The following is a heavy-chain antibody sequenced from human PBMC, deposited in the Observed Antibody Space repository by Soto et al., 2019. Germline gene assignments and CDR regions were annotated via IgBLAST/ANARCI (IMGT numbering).Heavy chain of an antibody. CDR1: GGSFSGYY. Sequence: QVQLQQWGAGLLKPSETLSLTCAVYGGSFSGYYWSWIRQPPGKGLEWLGEINHSGSTNYNPSLKSRVTRAVDRSRNQFSLKLSSVTAADTAVYYCARTTVTGLHWFDPWGQGTLVTVSS. D-gene: IGHD4-4*01. CDR3: ARTTVTGLHWFDP. CDR2: INHSGST. V-gene: IGHV4-34*01. J-gene: IGHJ5*02.